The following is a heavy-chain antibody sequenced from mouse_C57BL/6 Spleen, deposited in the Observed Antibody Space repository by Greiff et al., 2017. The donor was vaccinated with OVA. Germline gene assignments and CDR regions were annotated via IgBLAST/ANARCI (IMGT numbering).Heavy chain of an antibody. CDR2: IDPYDSET. Sequence: QVQLQQPGAELVRPGSSVKLSCKASGYTFTSYYMHWVKQRPIQGLEWIGNIDPYDSETHYNQKFKATATLTVDKSSSTAYMQLRSLTSEDSAVYYCARSYYGSSPWYFGVWGTGTTVTVSS. CDR3: ARSYYGSSPWYFGV. V-gene: IGHV1-52*01. CDR1: GYTFTSYY. D-gene: IGHD1-1*01. J-gene: IGHJ1*03.